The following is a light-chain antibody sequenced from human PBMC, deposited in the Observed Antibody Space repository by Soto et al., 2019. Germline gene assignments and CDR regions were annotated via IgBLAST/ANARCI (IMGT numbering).Light chain of an antibody. CDR3: QQYNNWRIS. V-gene: IGKV3-15*01. CDR1: QSVRRD. Sequence: EIMLTQSPATLSVSLGESATLSCRAGQSVRRDLAWYQQRPGQAPSLLFYGASTRATGTPARFSGSASETEFTLTISSLQSEDLAVYYCQQYNNWRISFGSGTKVDLE. J-gene: IGKJ3*01. CDR2: GAS.